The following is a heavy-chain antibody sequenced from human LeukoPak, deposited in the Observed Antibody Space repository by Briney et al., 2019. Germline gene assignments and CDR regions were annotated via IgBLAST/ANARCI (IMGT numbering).Heavy chain of an antibody. CDR3: ARERGDGYSHPGHIDY. D-gene: IGHD5-24*01. V-gene: IGHV1-2*02. CDR1: GYSFTSYD. J-gene: IGHJ4*02. CDR2: INPNSGGT. Sequence: WASVKVSYKADGYSFTSYDLNWMRQAPGQGLEWMGWINPNSGGTNYAQKFQGRVTMTRDTSISTAYMELSRLRSDDTAVYYCARERGDGYSHPGHIDYWGQGTLVTVSS.